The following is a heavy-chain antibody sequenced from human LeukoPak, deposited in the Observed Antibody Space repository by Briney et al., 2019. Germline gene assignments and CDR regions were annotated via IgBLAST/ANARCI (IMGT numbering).Heavy chain of an antibody. CDR1: GFSVDYSY. CDR3: AKGSTPRDPPPFDY. CDR2: ISSSDGNT. D-gene: IGHD2-15*01. J-gene: IGHJ4*02. Sequence: HPGGSLRLSCAVSGFSVDYSYMTWVRQAPGKGLEWVSAISSSDGNTYYADSVKGRFTISRDNSKNTLYLQMNSLRAEDTAVYYCAKGSTPRDPPPFDYWGQGTLVTVSS. V-gene: IGHV3-23*01.